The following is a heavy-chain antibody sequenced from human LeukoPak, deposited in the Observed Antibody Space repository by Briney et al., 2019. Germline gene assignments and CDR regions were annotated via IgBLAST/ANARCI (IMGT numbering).Heavy chain of an antibody. CDR2: INPRGTST. V-gene: IGHV1-46*01. J-gene: IGHJ5*02. CDR1: GYTLTELS. CDR3: ARDNSMHERGWWFDP. D-gene: IGHD4-23*01. Sequence: ASVKVSCKVSGYTLTELSMHWVRQAPGQGLEWMGLINPRGTSTIYAEKFQGRIIMTRDMSTTTDYMELSSLKSDDTAVYYYARDNSMHERGWWFDPWGQGTLVTVSS.